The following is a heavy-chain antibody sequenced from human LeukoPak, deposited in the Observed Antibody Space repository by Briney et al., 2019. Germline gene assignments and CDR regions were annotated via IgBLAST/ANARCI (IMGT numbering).Heavy chain of an antibody. D-gene: IGHD6-13*01. J-gene: IGHJ4*02. CDR3: ARDSSDSSSWHGYFDY. Sequence: GGSLRLSCAASGFTVSSNYMSWVRQAPGQGLEWVSVIYSGGATFYADSVKGRFTISRDNSKSTLYLQMNSLRAEDTAVYYCARDSSDSSSWHGYFDYWAREPWSVSPQ. CDR2: IYSGGAT. CDR1: GFTVSSNY. V-gene: IGHV3-66*01.